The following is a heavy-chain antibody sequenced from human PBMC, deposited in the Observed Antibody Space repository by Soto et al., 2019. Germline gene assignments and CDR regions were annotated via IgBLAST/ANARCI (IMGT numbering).Heavy chain of an antibody. D-gene: IGHD4-17*01. J-gene: IGHJ5*02. CDR2: IYYSGST. CDR3: ARDRGTVTTRPEYNWFDP. Sequence: SETLSPTPPFSCGSISRGRFYLSWVPPHPRKGLEWIGYIYYSGSTYYNPSLKSRVTISVDTSKNQFSLKLSSVTAADTAVYYCARDRGTVTTRPEYNWFDPWGQGTLVTVSS. CDR1: CGSISRGRFY. V-gene: IGHV4-31*03.